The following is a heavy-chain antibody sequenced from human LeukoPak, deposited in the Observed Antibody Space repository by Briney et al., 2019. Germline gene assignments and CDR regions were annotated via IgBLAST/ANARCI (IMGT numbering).Heavy chain of an antibody. CDR2: IYTSGST. V-gene: IGHV4-4*07. D-gene: IGHD4-11*01. CDR3: ARAGRVHDYSLFDY. Sequence: PSETLSLTCTVSGGSISSYYWSWIRQPAGKGLEWIGRIYTSGSTNYNPSLKSRVTMSVDTSKNQFSLKLSSVTAADTAVYYCARAGRVHDYSLFDYWGRGTLVTVSS. J-gene: IGHJ4*02. CDR1: GGSISSYY.